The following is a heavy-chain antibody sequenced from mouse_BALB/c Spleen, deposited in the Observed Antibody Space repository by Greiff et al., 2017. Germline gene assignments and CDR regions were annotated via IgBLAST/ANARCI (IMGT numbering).Heavy chain of an antibody. Sequence: EVKLVESGGGLVKPGGSLKLSCAASGFTFSDYYMYWVRQTPEKRLEWVATISDGGSYTYYPDSVKGRFTISRDNAKNNLYLQMSSLKSEDTAMYYCARGYGNYYFDYWGQGTTLTVSS. CDR3: ARGYGNYYFDY. CDR1: GFTFSDYY. J-gene: IGHJ2*01. CDR2: ISDGGSYT. D-gene: IGHD2-10*02. V-gene: IGHV5-4*02.